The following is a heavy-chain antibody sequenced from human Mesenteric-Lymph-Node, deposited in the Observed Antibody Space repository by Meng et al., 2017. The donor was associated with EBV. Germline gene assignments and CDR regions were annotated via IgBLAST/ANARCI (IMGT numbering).Heavy chain of an antibody. J-gene: IGHJ4*02. CDR2: IYYSGST. D-gene: IGHD4-17*01. V-gene: IGHV4-39*07. Sequence: QPQLQESGPGLVKASETLSLTCTVSGGSIRSSSYYWGWIRQPPGKGLEWIGSIYYSGSTYYNPSLKSRVTISVDTSKNQFSLKLSSVTAADTAVYYCARDLAGYGDYFLYWGQGTLVTVSS. CDR3: ARDLAGYGDYFLY. CDR1: GGSIRSSSYY.